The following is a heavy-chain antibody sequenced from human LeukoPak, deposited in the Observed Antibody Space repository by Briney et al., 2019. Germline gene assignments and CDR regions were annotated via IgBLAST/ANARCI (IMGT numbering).Heavy chain of an antibody. V-gene: IGHV3-23*01. D-gene: IGHD1-1*01. CDR2: ISAGGSNT. Sequence: PGGSLRLSCAASGFTFSNYAMTWVRQAPGRGLECVSVISAGGSNTDYADSVKGRFTISRDNSKNMVFLQMKSLRAEDTAVYYCAKVVGTGTTPTDYWGQGTLVTVSS. J-gene: IGHJ4*02. CDR3: AKVVGTGTTPTDY. CDR1: GFTFSNYA.